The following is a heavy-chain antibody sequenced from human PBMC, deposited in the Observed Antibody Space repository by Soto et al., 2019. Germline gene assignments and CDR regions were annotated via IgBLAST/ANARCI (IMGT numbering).Heavy chain of an antibody. D-gene: IGHD6-13*01. CDR1: GYTFTSYA. Sequence: GASVKVSCKASGYTFTSYAMHWVRQAPGQRLEWMGWINAGNGNTKYSQKFQGRVTITRDTSASTAYMELSSLRSEDTAVYYCAREIHTSNRYSSSWYAAYWGQGTLVTVSS. J-gene: IGHJ4*02. V-gene: IGHV1-3*01. CDR2: INAGNGNT. CDR3: AREIHTSNRYSSSWYAAY.